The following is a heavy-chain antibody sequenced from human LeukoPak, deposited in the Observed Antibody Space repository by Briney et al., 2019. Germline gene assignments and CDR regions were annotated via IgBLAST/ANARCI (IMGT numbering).Heavy chain of an antibody. CDR1: GGSFSGYY. J-gene: IGHJ2*01. Sequence: PSETLSLTCAVYGGSFSGYYWSWIRQPAGKGLEWIGRIYTSGSTNYNPSLKSRVTMSVDTSKNQFSLKLSSVTAADTAVYYCARVPGATANWYFDLWGRGTLVTVSS. D-gene: IGHD2-2*01. CDR2: IYTSGST. V-gene: IGHV4-59*10. CDR3: ARVPGATANWYFDL.